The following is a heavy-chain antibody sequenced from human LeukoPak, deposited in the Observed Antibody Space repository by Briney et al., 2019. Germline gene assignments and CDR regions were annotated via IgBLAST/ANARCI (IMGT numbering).Heavy chain of an antibody. CDR1: DGSISSDTYH. CDR2: SYYTGTT. CDR3: ARHGGQGDRRIDY. J-gene: IGHJ4*02. D-gene: IGHD2-21*02. Sequence: SETLSLTCTVSDGSISSDTYHWGWIRQPPGKGLEWIGTSYYTGTTYYNPSLRSRVTISVDTSKNQFSLKLRSVTAADTAVYCCARHGGQGDRRIDYWGQGTLVTVSS. V-gene: IGHV4-39*01.